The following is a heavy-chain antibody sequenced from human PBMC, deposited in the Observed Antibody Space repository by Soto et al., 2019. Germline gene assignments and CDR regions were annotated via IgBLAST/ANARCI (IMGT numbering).Heavy chain of an antibody. D-gene: IGHD2-21*01. CDR3: ARARRLPPGMDV. J-gene: IGHJ6*02. CDR2: IYYSGST. CDR1: GGSISSGDYY. V-gene: IGHV4-30-4*01. Sequence: SETLSLTCTVSGGSISSGDYYWSWIRQPPGKGLEWIGYIYYSGSTYYNPSLKSRVTISVDTSKNQFSLKLSSVTAADTAVYHCARARRLPPGMDVWGQGTTVTVSS.